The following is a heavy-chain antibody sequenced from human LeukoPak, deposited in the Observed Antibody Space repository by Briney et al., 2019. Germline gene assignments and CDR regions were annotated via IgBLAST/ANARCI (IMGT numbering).Heavy chain of an antibody. D-gene: IGHD6-19*01. CDR1: GFTFTSNW. CDR2: IKQDGSEK. CDR3: ARGGWYGDY. Sequence: GGSLRLSCAASGFTFTSNWMSWVRQAPGKGLGWVANIKQDGSEKYYVDSVKGRFPISRDNAKNSLSLQMNSLRVEDTAVYYCARGGWYGDYWGQGTLVTVSS. V-gene: IGHV3-7*03. J-gene: IGHJ4*02.